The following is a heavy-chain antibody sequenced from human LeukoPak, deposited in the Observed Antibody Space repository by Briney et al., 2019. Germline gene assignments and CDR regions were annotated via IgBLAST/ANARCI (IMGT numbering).Heavy chain of an antibody. CDR1: GGSISSGGYY. CDR2: IYYSGST. Sequence: SETLSLTCTVSGGSISSGGYYWRWIRQHPGKGLEWLGYIYYSGSTYYNPSLKSRVTISVDTSKNQFSLKLSSVTAADTAVYYCARDLTGRYYDSSGYPDAFDIWGQGTMVTVSS. D-gene: IGHD3-22*01. V-gene: IGHV4-31*03. CDR3: ARDLTGRYYDSSGYPDAFDI. J-gene: IGHJ3*02.